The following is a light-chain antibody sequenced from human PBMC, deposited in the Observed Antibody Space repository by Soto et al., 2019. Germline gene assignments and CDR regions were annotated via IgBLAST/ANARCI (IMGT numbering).Light chain of an antibody. CDR2: DVS. CDR3: HQYGTAPLT. V-gene: IGKV3-11*01. Sequence: EIVLTQSPATLSLSPGERATLSCRASQSVGSYLAWYQQKPGQAPRLLIYDVSNRATGIPARFSGSGSGTDFTLTISRLEPEDFSVYYCHQYGTAPLTFGPGTKVDIK. CDR1: QSVGSY. J-gene: IGKJ3*01.